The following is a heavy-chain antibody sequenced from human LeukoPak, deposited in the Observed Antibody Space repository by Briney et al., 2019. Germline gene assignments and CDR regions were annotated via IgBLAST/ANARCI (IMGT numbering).Heavy chain of an antibody. CDR2: ISYDGSNK. V-gene: IGHV3-30*18. CDR3: AKRAVVVAAKFGNYFDY. Sequence: GGSLRLSCAASGFTFSSYGMHWVRQAPGKGLEWVAVISYDGSNKYYADSVKGRFTISRDNSKNTLYLQMNSLRAKDTAVYYCAKRAVVVAAKFGNYFDYWGQGTLVTVSS. CDR1: GFTFSSYG. D-gene: IGHD2-15*01. J-gene: IGHJ4*02.